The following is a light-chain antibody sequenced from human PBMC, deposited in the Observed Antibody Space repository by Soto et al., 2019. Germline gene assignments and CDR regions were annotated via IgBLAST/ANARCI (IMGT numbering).Light chain of an antibody. J-gene: IGLJ3*02. CDR1: SGHNSYA. CDR2: LNSDGSH. CDR3: QTWSTDTRV. V-gene: IGLV4-69*01. Sequence: QLVLTQPPSASASLGASVKLTCTLSSGHNSYAIAWHQQQPEKGPRYLMKLNSDGSHSKGDGIPDRFSGSSSGAERYLTISSLQSEDEAEYFCQTWSTDTRVFGGGTKVTVL.